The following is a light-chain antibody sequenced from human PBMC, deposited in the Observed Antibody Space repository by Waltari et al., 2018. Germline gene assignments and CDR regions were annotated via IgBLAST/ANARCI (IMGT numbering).Light chain of an antibody. CDR2: EVS. CDR1: SSDLGRYNL. J-gene: IGLJ1*01. Sequence: QSALTQPASVSGSPRQSITISCTSTSSDLGRYNLVSWYQHHPGKAPKLMIYEVSKRPSGVSNRFSGSKSGNTASLTISGLQVEDEADYYCCSYAGSSTYVFGTGTKVTVL. CDR3: CSYAGSSTYV. V-gene: IGLV2-23*02.